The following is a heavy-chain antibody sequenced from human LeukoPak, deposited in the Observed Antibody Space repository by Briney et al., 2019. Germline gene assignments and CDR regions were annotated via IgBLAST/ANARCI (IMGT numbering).Heavy chain of an antibody. V-gene: IGHV3-7*01. CDR2: VKQDVDKK. J-gene: IGHJ4*02. CDR3: ARGPPYGSRSDFFDY. CDR1: GFTFSNYW. Sequence: GGSLRLSCAASGFTFSNYWMSWVRQAPGKVLEWVASVKQDVDKKDYVDSLKGRFTISRDNGKNSLYLQMNSLRAEDTAVYYCARGPPYGSRSDFFDYWGQGTLVTVSS. D-gene: IGHD3-10*01.